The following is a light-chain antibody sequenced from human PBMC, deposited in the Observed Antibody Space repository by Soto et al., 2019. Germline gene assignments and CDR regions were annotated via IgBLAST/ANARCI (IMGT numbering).Light chain of an antibody. CDR2: KIS. V-gene: IGKV2-24*01. Sequence: EIVLTQTPLSSPVILGQPAAISCRSSQSLVHSDGNTYLSWLQQRPGQPPRLLSYKISDRFSGVPDRFSGSGAGTDFTLTISRVEAEDVGVYYCMQRIEFPSRTFGQGTKVEIK. CDR1: QSLVHSDGNTY. J-gene: IGKJ1*01. CDR3: MQRIEFPSRT.